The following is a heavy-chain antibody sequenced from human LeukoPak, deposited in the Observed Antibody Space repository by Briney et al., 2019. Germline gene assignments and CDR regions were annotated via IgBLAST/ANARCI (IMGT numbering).Heavy chain of an antibody. CDR3: ARRLLGYCSGGSCYSGYFQH. CDR2: VNHSGST. J-gene: IGHJ1*01. V-gene: IGHV4-34*01. CDR1: GGSFSGYY. Sequence: SETLSLTCAVYGGSFSGYYWSWIRQPPGKGLEWIGEVNHSGSTNHNPSLKSRVTISVDASKNQFSLRLSSVTAADTAVYYCARRLLGYCSGGSCYSGYFQHWGQGTLVTVSS. D-gene: IGHD2-15*01.